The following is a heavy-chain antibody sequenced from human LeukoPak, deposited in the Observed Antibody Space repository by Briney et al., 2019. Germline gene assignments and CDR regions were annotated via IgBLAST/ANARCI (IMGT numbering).Heavy chain of an antibody. J-gene: IGHJ4*02. V-gene: IGHV1-18*04. CDR2: ISAYNGNT. D-gene: IGHD4-17*01. Sequence: ASVKVSCKASGYTFTSYGISWVRQAPGQGLKWMGWISAYNGNTNYAQKLQGRVTMTTDTSTSTAYMELRRLRSDGTAVYYCARADYGDYGFDYWGQGTLVTVSS. CDR3: ARADYGDYGFDY. CDR1: GYTFTSYG.